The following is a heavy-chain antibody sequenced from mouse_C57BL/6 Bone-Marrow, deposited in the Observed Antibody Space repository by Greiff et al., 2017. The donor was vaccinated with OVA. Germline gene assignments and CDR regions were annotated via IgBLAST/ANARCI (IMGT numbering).Heavy chain of an antibody. CDR3: AGITTVVARGLDYAMDY. J-gene: IGHJ4*01. Sequence: QVQLQQSGPELVKPGASVKISCTASGYAFSSSWMNWVKQRPGKGLEWIGRIYPGDGATNYNGKFQGKATLTADKSASTAYMHLSSLTAEDSAVYFCAGITTVVARGLDYAMDYWGQGTSVTVSS. CDR1: GYAFSSSW. CDR2: IYPGDGAT. V-gene: IGHV1-82*01. D-gene: IGHD1-1*01.